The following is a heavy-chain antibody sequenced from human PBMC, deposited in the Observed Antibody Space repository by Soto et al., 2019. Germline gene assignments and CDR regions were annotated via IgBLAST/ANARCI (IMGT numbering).Heavy chain of an antibody. CDR1: GFTFSNAW. D-gene: IGHD5-18*01. Sequence: EVQLVESGGGLVKPGGSLRLSCTASGFTFSNAWMNWVRQAPGKGLEWVGRIKSNTDGGTIDYAAPVKGRFTISGDDSKNTLYLQMHSLKTADAAVYYCTTEGSVEGYNYGLAYWGQGILVTVS. V-gene: IGHV3-15*07. CDR2: IKSNTDGGTI. J-gene: IGHJ4*02. CDR3: TTEGSVEGYNYGLAY.